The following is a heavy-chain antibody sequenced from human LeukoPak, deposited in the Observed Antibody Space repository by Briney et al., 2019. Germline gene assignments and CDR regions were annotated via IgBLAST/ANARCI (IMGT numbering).Heavy chain of an antibody. D-gene: IGHD4-17*01. CDR3: ARVYGDIDY. Sequence: AASVKVSCKTSGYTFTNYDINWVRQAPGQGLEWMGWMNPNSGMTGNAQKFQGRVTMTRDTSISTVYMELSSLRSDDTAIYYCARVYGDIDYWGQGTLVTVSS. J-gene: IGHJ4*02. V-gene: IGHV1-8*01. CDR1: GYTFTNYD. CDR2: MNPNSGMT.